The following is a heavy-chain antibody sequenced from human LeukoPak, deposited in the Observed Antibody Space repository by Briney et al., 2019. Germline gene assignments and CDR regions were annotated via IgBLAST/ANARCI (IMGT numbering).Heavy chain of an antibody. Sequence: SGTLSLTCTVSGGSISSSSHSWGWIRQPPGKGLEWTGTIYYTGRTYYNPSLESRLTISVDTSKNQFSLKLTSVTAADTAIYYCAQSLGSGNWIGNWFDPWGQGTLVTGSS. CDR1: GGSISSSSHS. CDR2: IYYTGRT. J-gene: IGHJ5*02. D-gene: IGHD1-1*01. CDR3: AQSLGSGNWIGNWFDP. V-gene: IGHV4-39*01.